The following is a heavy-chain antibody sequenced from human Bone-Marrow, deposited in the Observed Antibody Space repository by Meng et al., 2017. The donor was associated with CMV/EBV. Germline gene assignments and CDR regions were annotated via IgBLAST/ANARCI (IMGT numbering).Heavy chain of an antibody. CDR3: AREPTRSGPIDY. D-gene: IGHD3-3*01. CDR2: IYYSGST. Sequence: QVQLHGSGPGLVKPSETLSLTCTVSGGSISSYYWSWIPQPPGKGLEWIGYIYYSGSTNYNPSLKSRVTISVDTSKNQFSLKLSSVTAADTAVYYCAREPTRSGPIDYWGQGTLVTVSS. V-gene: IGHV4-59*01. CDR1: GGSISSYY. J-gene: IGHJ4*02.